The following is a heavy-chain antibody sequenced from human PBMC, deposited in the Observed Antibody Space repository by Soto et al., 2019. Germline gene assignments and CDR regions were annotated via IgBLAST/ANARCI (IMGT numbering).Heavy chain of an antibody. CDR2: ISSSSSYV. V-gene: IGHV3-21*01. CDR3: ARYGSGSLFVY. CDR1: GFTFSRYS. J-gene: IGHJ4*02. Sequence: GGDLRLCCAGSGFTFSRYSMNWVRQAPGKGLEWVSSISSSSSYVYYADSVKGRFTISRDNAKNSLYLQMNSLRAEDTAVYYYARYGSGSLFVYWGQGT. D-gene: IGHD3-10*01.